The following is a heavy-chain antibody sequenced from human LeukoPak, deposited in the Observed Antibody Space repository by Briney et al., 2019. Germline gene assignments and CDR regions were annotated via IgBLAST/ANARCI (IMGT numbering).Heavy chain of an antibody. Sequence: PSETLSLTCTVSGGSISTYYWSWIRQPPGKGLEWIGYMRYSGSTNYNTSFKSRATASVDMSKNQLSLKPRSLAGAGTAVYYFASIAVRKNHFEYWGQGTLVTVSS. CDR3: ASIAVRKNHFEY. J-gene: IGHJ4*02. CDR1: GGSISTYY. D-gene: IGHD6-19*01. V-gene: IGHV4-59*01. CDR2: MRYSGST.